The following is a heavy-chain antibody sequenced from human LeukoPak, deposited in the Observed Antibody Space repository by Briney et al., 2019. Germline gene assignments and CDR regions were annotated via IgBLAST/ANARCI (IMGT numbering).Heavy chain of an antibody. CDR2: INAGNGNT. D-gene: IGHD6-19*01. Sequence: ASVKVSCKASGYTFTSYAMHWVRQAPGQRLEWMGWINAGNGNTKYSLKFQGRVTITRDTSASTAYMELSSLRSEDTAVYYCARRDSSGWYVFDYWGQGTLVTVSS. V-gene: IGHV1-3*01. CDR3: ARRDSSGWYVFDY. J-gene: IGHJ4*02. CDR1: GYTFTSYA.